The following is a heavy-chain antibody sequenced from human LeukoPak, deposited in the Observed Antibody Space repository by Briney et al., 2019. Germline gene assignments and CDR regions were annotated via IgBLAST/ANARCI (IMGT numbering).Heavy chain of an antibody. D-gene: IGHD3-10*01. Sequence: ASVKVSCKASGYTFGDYGITWIRQAPGQGLEWMGWVSAYTGNTNYAQSLQDRVIMIADTSTDTAYMELRSLRSDDTAVYYCAVDHYYGSGRDGVFCYWGQGTLVTVSS. J-gene: IGHJ4*02. CDR3: AVDHYYGSGRDGVFCY. V-gene: IGHV1-18*01. CDR2: VSAYTGNT. CDR1: GYTFGDYG.